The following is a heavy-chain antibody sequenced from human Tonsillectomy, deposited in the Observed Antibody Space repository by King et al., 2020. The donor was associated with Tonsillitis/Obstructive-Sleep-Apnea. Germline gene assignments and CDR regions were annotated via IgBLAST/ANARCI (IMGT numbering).Heavy chain of an antibody. CDR1: GYTFTSYG. V-gene: IGHV1-18*01. CDR3: AGGEGSCSSTSCYWFYY. J-gene: IGHJ5*01. Sequence: QLVQSGAEVKKPGASVKVSCKASGYTFTSYGISWVRQAPGQGLEWMGRISAYNGNTNYAQKLQGRVTMTTDTSTSTAYMELRSLRVDDTAVYYCAGGEGSCSSTSCYWFYYWGQGTLVTVSS. D-gene: IGHD2-2*01. CDR2: ISAYNGNT.